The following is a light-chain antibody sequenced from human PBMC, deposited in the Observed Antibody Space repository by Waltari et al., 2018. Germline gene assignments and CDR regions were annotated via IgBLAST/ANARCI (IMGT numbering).Light chain of an antibody. CDR1: RSLVHTDGNTF. Sequence: TQSPLSLPVTLGQPASISCKSSRSLVHTDGNTFFYWYHQRPVKSPRRLIYRVASRDSGVPDRFSGSGSGTDFTLRISRVEAEDVGIYYCMQGTHWPLTFGGGTKVEIK. CDR2: RVA. V-gene: IGKV2-30*02. CDR3: MQGTHWPLT. J-gene: IGKJ4*01.